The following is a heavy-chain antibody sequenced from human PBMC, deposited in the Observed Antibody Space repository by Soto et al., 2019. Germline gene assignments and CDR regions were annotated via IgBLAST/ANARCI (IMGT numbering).Heavy chain of an antibody. J-gene: IGHJ4*02. CDR2: IYHTGTT. CDR1: GGALNSGDNH. Sequence: SETLSLTCTVSGGALNSGDNHWSWVRQSPGKGLEWLGYIYHTGTTNYNPSLRGRLTMSVDTSKNHFSLQITSVTGADTAVYFCARAPFSGSSPFDFWGRGILVTVSS. CDR3: ARAPFSGSSPFDF. D-gene: IGHD1-26*01. V-gene: IGHV4-30-4*01.